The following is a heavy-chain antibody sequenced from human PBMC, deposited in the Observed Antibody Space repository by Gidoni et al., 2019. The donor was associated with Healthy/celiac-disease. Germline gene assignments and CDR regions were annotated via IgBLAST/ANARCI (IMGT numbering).Heavy chain of an antibody. J-gene: IGHJ3*02. Sequence: QVQLVQSGAEVKKPGASVTVSCKVSGYTLTELSMHWVRQAPGKGLEWMGGFDPEDGETIYAQKYQGRVTMTEDTSTDTAYMELSSLRSEDTAVYYCATYIVVVPAALPAGFDAFDIWGQGTMVTVSS. D-gene: IGHD2-2*01. CDR1: GYTLTELS. CDR2: FDPEDGET. V-gene: IGHV1-24*01. CDR3: ATYIVVVPAALPAGFDAFDI.